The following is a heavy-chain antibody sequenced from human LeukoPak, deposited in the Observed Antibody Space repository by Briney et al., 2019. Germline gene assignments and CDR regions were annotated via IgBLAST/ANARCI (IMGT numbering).Heavy chain of an antibody. CDR3: ARRPDGFDI. CDR2: INHSGST. CDR1: GGSFSGYY. V-gene: IGHV4-34*01. J-gene: IGHJ3*02. Sequence: PSETLSLTCAVYGGSFSGYYWSWIRQPPGKGLEWIGEINHSGSTNYNPSLKSRVTISVDTSKNQFSLKLHSVTAADTAVYYCARRPDGFDIWGQGTMVTVSS.